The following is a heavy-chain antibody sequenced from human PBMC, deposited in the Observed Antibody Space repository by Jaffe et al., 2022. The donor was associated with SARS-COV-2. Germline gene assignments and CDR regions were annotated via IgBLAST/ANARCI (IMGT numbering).Heavy chain of an antibody. V-gene: IGHV4-61*02. D-gene: IGHD6-19*01. Sequence: QVQLQESGPGLVKPSQTLSLTCTVSGGYISSDTDYWSWVRQPAGKGLEWLGRILLSGSTDYNPSLRSRVTISLDTSKNQFSLKLSSVTAADTAIYYCAREITDSSGWLYFDYWGQGTLVTVSS. J-gene: IGHJ4*02. CDR3: AREITDSSGWLYFDY. CDR2: ILLSGST. CDR1: GGYISSDTDY.